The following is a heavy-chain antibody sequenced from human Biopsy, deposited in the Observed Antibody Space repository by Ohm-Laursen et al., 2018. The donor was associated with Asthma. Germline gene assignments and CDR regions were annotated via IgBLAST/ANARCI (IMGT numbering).Heavy chain of an antibody. CDR3: AAGRTSLQGESLI. CDR1: GVALSGHT. CDR2: IVFASGAT. Sequence: SVKVSCNASGVALSGHTFEWVRQARGLGLEWIAWIVFASGATNYAQNFQDRLTVTRDMSAGLVSMELRGLSSTDTAVYYCAAGRTSLQGESLIWGQGTLVSVSS. V-gene: IGHV1-58*01. J-gene: IGHJ4*01. D-gene: IGHD2/OR15-2a*01.